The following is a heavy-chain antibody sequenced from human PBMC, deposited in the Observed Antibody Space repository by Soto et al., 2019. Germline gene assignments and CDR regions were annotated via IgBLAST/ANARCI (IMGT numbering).Heavy chain of an antibody. Sequence: QVQLVQSGAEMKKPGSSVKVSCQSSGGTFNTYAMHWVRQAPGQGPEWMGDISPMFGAANYAPKFQGRVTITVDESTGTSYMQLSSLTSEDTALYFCAREVQVYTPAFVYWGQGTLVTVSS. CDR2: ISPMFGAA. CDR1: GGTFNTYA. CDR3: AREVQVYTPAFVY. V-gene: IGHV1-69*19. J-gene: IGHJ4*02.